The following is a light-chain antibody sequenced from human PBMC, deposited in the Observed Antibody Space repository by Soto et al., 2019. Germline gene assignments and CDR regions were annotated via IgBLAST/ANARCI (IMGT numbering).Light chain of an antibody. J-gene: IGLJ1*01. CDR2: GNS. Sequence: QSVLTQPPSVSGAPGQRVTISCTGSSSNIGAGYDVHWYQQLPGTAPKLLIYGNSNRPSGVPDRFSGSKSGTSASLAITGLQAEDEADYYCQSYDSSLSGFYVFGTGTKVT. CDR1: SSNIGAGYD. CDR3: QSYDSSLSGFYV. V-gene: IGLV1-40*01.